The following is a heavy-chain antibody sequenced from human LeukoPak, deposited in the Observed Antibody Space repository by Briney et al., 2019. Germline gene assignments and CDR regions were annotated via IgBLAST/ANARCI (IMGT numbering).Heavy chain of an antibody. CDR2: IKSSTDGGIT. V-gene: IGHV3-15*07. CDR3: TTGVSY. J-gene: IGHJ4*02. CDR1: GFTFSSYG. Sequence: GGPLRLSCAASGFTFSSYGMHWVRQAPGKGLEWVGRIKSSTDGGITDYAAPVKGRFTISRDDSKDMLYLQMNSLKAEDTAVYYCTTGVSYWGQGTLVTVSS.